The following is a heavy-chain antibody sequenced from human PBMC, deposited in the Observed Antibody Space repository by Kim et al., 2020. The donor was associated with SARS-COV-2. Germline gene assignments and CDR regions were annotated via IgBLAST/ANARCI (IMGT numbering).Heavy chain of an antibody. CDR3: AKDRRSSSSGWFDP. D-gene: IGHD6-19*01. V-gene: IGHV3-23*01. Sequence: ADSVKGRFTISRDNGKNTLYLQMNSLRAEDTAVYYCAKDRRSSSSGWFDPWGQGTLVTVSS. J-gene: IGHJ5*02.